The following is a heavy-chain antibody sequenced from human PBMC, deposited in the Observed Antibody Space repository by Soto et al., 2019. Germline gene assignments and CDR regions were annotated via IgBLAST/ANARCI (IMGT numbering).Heavy chain of an antibody. V-gene: IGHV1-69*13. CDR3: AKNVDTGMPIFDF. D-gene: IGHD5-18*01. CDR1: GGTFSSYP. CDR2: IIPIFATP. J-gene: IGHJ4*02. Sequence: GASVKVSCKASGGTFSSYPFSWVRQAPGQGPEWMGGIIPIFATPTYAQKFQGRVTITADESTSTVYMELSRLRSEDTAVYYCAKNVDTGMPIFDFWAQGTLVTVSS.